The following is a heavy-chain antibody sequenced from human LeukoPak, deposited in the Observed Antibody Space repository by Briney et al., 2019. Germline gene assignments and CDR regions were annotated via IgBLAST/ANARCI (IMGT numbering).Heavy chain of an antibody. CDR3: TSYLTSIPSGMDV. CDR2: ISTDGSST. D-gene: IGHD2/OR15-2a*01. V-gene: IGHV3-74*01. J-gene: IGHJ6*02. CDR1: GFTFSSYW. Sequence: GGSLRLSCAASGFTFSSYWMHWLRQAPGKGLVWVSRISTDGSSTSYADSVKGRFTISRDNGKNTLYLQMNSLRAEDTAVYYCTSYLTSIPSGMDVWGQGTTVTVSS.